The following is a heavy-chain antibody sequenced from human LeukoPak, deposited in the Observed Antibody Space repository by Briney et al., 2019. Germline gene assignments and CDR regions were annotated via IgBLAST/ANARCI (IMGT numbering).Heavy chain of an antibody. D-gene: IGHD3-10*01. CDR1: GFTFSSYA. J-gene: IGHJ4*02. CDR3: SRDMVRGVIH. CDR2: ISGSGGST. V-gene: IGHV3-23*01. Sequence: PGGSLRLSCAASGFTFSSYAMSWVRQAPGKGLEWVSAISGSGGSTYYADSVKGRFTISRDNSKNTLYLQTNSLRAEDTAVYYCSRDMVRGVIHWGQGTLVTVSS.